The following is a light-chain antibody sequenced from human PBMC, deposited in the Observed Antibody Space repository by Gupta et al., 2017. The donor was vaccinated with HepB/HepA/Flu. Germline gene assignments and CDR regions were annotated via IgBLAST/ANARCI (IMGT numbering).Light chain of an antibody. CDR1: SGHSSYA. Sequence: QLVLTQSPSASASLGASVKRTCTLSSGHSSYAIAWHQQQPEKGPRYLMKLISDGSHSKGDGIPDRFSGSSSGAERYLTISSLQSEDEADYYCQTWGTGRGVFGGGTKLTVL. CDR3: QTWGTGRGV. CDR2: LISDGSH. V-gene: IGLV4-69*01. J-gene: IGLJ2*01.